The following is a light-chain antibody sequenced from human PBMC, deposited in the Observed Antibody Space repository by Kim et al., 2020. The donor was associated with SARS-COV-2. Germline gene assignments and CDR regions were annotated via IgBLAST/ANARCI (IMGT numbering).Light chain of an antibody. CDR3: SSYTSSSTLHV. Sequence: QSITIPCTGTSSDVGGYNYVSWYQQHPGKAPKLMIYDVSNRPSGVSNRFSGSKSGNTASLTISGLQAEDEADYYCSSYTSSSTLHVFGTGTKVTVL. CDR1: SSDVGGYNY. J-gene: IGLJ1*01. V-gene: IGLV2-14*03. CDR2: DVS.